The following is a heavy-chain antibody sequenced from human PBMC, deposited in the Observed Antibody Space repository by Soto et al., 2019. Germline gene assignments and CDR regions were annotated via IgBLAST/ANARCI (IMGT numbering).Heavy chain of an antibody. CDR2: INPNSGGT. V-gene: IGHV1-2*04. CDR1: GHTFTGYY. CDR3: ARGVAVAVKYGMDV. J-gene: IGHJ6*02. Sequence: ASVKVSCKASGHTFTGYYMHWVRQAPGQGLEWMGWINPNSGGTNYAQKFQGWVTMTRDTSISTAYMELSRLRSDDTAVYYCARGVAVAVKYGMDVWGQGTTVTVSS. D-gene: IGHD6-19*01.